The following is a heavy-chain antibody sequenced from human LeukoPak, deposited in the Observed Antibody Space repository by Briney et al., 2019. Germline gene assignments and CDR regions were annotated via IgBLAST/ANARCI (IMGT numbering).Heavy chain of an antibody. CDR1: GFTFSSHS. D-gene: IGHD3-3*01. CDR3: ARDRSRYDFWSGYYPDY. Sequence: GGSLRLSCAASGFTFSSHSMNWVRQAPGKGLEWVSYISSSSSTIYYADSVKGRFTISRDNAKNSLYLQMNSLRAEDTAVYYCARDRSRYDFWSGYYPDYWGQGTLVTVSS. CDR2: ISSSSSTI. J-gene: IGHJ4*02. V-gene: IGHV3-48*01.